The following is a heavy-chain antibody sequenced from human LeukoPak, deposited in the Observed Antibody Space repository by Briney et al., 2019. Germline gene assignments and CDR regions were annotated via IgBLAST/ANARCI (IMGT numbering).Heavy chain of an antibody. CDR2: ISSSGGST. J-gene: IGHJ4*02. V-gene: IGHV3-23*01. Sequence: PSETLSLTCTASGGSISSYYWSWVRQAPGKGLEWVSAISSSGGSTYYADSVKGRVTISRDNSKKTLYVQMNSLRAEDTAVYYCAKDRYYYGSGSTYFDYWGQGTLVTVSS. CDR1: GGSISSYY. CDR3: AKDRYYYGSGSTYFDY. D-gene: IGHD3-10*01.